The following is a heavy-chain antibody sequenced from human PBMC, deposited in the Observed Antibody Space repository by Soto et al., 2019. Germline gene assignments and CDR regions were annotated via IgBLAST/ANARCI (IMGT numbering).Heavy chain of an antibody. J-gene: IGHJ5*02. Sequence: ESGGGVVQPGRSLRLSCAASGFTFSSYCMHWVRQAPGKGLEWVAVIWYDGSNKYYADSVKVRFTISRDNSKNTLYLQMSRLRAEDTAVYYCARVGLMVWGANNWFAPWGQGTLLTVSS. CDR2: IWYDGSNK. CDR3: ARVGLMVWGANNWFAP. D-gene: IGHD3-10*01. CDR1: GFTFSSYC. V-gene: IGHV3-33*01.